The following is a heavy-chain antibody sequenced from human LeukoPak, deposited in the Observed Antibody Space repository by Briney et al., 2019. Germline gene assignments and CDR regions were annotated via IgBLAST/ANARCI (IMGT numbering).Heavy chain of an antibody. Sequence: PSETLSLTCTVSGGSISSYYCSWVRQPPGKGLEWVGYIYYRGSTSYNPSLKSRVTISVDTSKNQFSLKLSSVPAADTAVYYCARDQDSSGYYYGFDPWGQGTLVTVSS. CDR2: IYYRGST. J-gene: IGHJ5*02. D-gene: IGHD3-22*01. V-gene: IGHV4-59*01. CDR3: ARDQDSSGYYYGFDP. CDR1: GGSISSYY.